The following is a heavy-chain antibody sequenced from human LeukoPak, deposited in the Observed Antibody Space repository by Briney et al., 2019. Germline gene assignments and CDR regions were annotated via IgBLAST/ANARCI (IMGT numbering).Heavy chain of an antibody. D-gene: IGHD5-18*01. CDR3: ARVAGYSYGYVSDY. V-gene: IGHV3-21*01. Sequence: GGSLRLSCAASGFTFSSYSMNWVRQAPGRGLEWVSSISSSSSYIYYADSVKGRFTISRDNAKNSLYLQMNSLRAEDTAVYYCARVAGYSYGYVSDYWGQGTLVTVSS. CDR2: ISSSSSYI. CDR1: GFTFSSYS. J-gene: IGHJ4*02.